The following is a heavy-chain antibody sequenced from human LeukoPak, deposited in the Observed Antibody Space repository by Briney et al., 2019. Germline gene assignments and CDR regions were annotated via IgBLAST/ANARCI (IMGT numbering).Heavy chain of an antibody. D-gene: IGHD6-19*01. J-gene: IGHJ4*02. CDR2: ISSSSDYI. Sequence: PGGSLRPSCAASGFTFNSYTMSWVRQAPGKGLEWVSSISSSSDYIYYADSVKGRFTISRDNAKNSLYLQMNSLRAEDTAVYYCASPLYSSGWYYFDYWGQGTLVTVSS. CDR3: ASPLYSSGWYYFDY. CDR1: GFTFNSYT. V-gene: IGHV3-21*01.